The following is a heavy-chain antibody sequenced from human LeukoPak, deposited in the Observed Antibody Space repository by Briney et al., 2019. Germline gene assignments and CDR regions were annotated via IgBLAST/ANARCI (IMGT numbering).Heavy chain of an antibody. Sequence: SETLSLTCTVSGGSISSYYWSWIRQPPGKGLEWIGYIYYSGSTNYNPSLKSRLTMSAVTSKNQFFLRLTSVTAADTAVYYCARARWANGLDSWGQGALVIVSS. D-gene: IGHD2-8*01. V-gene: IGHV4-59*12. CDR1: GGSISSYY. J-gene: IGHJ4*02. CDR2: IYYSGST. CDR3: ARARWANGLDS.